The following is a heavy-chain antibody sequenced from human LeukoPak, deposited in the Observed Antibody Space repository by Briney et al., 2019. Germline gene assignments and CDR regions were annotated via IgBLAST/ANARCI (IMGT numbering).Heavy chain of an antibody. CDR3: ARSPGFGESGGFDY. Sequence: GASVKVSCKASGGTFSSYAISWVRQAPGQGLEWMGGIIPIFGTANYAQKFQGRVTITADESTSTAYMELSSLRSEATAVYYCARSPGFGESGGFDYWGQGALVTVSS. V-gene: IGHV1-69*13. CDR1: GGTFSSYA. CDR2: IIPIFGTA. D-gene: IGHD3-10*01. J-gene: IGHJ4*02.